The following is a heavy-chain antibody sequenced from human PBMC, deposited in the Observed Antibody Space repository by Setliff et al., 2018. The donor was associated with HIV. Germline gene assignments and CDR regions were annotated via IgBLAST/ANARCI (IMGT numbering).Heavy chain of an antibody. J-gene: IGHJ6*03. V-gene: IGHV3-23*01. Sequence: QPGGSLRLSCAASGFTFSTYAMSWVRQAPGKGLEWVSVITGSGRSTYYTDSVKGRFTISRDNSKNTLYLHMNSLRAEDTAVYYCARTYYDFWSGYYTRYYYMDVWGKGTTVTVSS. D-gene: IGHD3-3*01. CDR3: ARTYYDFWSGYYTRYYYMDV. CDR1: GFTFSTYA. CDR2: ITGSGRST.